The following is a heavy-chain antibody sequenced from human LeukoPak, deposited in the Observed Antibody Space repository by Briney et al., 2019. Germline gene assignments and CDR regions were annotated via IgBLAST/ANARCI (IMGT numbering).Heavy chain of an antibody. Sequence: PSETLSLTCIVSGGSISSYYWSWIRQPPGKGLEWIGYIYYSGSTNYNPSLKSRVTISVDTSKNQFSLKLSSVTAADTAVYYCARDVGSALLDYWGQGTLVTVPS. V-gene: IGHV4-59*01. CDR2: IYYSGST. J-gene: IGHJ4*02. CDR1: GGSISSYY. D-gene: IGHD6-25*01. CDR3: ARDVGSALLDY.